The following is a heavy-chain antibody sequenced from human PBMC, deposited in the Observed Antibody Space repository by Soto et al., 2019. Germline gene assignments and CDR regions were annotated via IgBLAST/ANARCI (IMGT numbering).Heavy chain of an antibody. CDR1: GGSISSGDYY. J-gene: IGHJ6*02. CDR3: ARAIKGFGVAHYGMDV. Sequence: PSETLSLTCTVSGGSISSGDYYWSWIRQPPGKGLEWIGYIYYSGSTYYNPSLKSRVTISVDTSKNQFSLKLSSVTAADTAVYYCARAIKGFGVAHYGMDVWGQATRVTVS. CDR2: IYYSGST. V-gene: IGHV4-30-4*01. D-gene: IGHD3-3*01.